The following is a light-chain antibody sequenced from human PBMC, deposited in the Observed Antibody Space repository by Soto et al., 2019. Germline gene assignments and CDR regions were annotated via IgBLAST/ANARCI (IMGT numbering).Light chain of an antibody. CDR1: QSVLYTAINKNY. J-gene: IGKJ5*01. CDR3: QQYFTTPIT. V-gene: IGKV4-1*01. Sequence: DTVMTQSPDSLTVSLGERATINCKSSQSVLYTAINKNYLGWYQQKPGQPPKLLIYWASTRASGVPDRFIGSASGTDFTLTISSLQPDDAAVYYCQQYFTTPITFGQGTRLEI. CDR2: WAS.